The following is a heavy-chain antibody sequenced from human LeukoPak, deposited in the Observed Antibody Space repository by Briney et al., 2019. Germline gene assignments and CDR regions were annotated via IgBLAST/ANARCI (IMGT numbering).Heavy chain of an antibody. Sequence: PSETLSLTCTVSGGSISSGDYYWSWIRQPPGKGLEWIGYIYYSGSTYYNPSLKSRVTISVDTSKNQFSLKLSSVTAADTAVYYCARVQGYCSSTSRLRGGGYYYYGMDVWGKGTTVTVSS. J-gene: IGHJ6*04. CDR1: GGSISSGDYY. CDR2: IYYSGST. D-gene: IGHD2-2*01. CDR3: ARVQGYCSSTSRLRGGGYYYYGMDV. V-gene: IGHV4-30-4*01.